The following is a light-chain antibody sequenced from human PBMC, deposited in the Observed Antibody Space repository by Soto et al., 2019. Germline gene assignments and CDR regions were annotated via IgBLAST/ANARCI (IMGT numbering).Light chain of an antibody. CDR2: DVS. J-gene: IGLJ1*01. CDR1: SSVVGGYNY. Sequence: QSVLTQPASVSGSPGQSITISCTGTSSVVGGYNYVSWYQQHPGKAPKLMIYDVSNRPSGVSNRFSGSKSGNTASLTISGLQAEDEADYYCSSYTSSSTLDVFGTGTKVTVL. CDR3: SSYTSSSTLDV. V-gene: IGLV2-14*01.